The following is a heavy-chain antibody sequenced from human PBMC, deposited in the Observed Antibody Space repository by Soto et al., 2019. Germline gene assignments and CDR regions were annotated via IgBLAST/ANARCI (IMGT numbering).Heavy chain of an antibody. CDR3: ARDTGALTYYYDSSGGYYGMDV. D-gene: IGHD3-22*01. CDR2: ISSSSSYI. CDR1: GFTVSSNY. V-gene: IGHV3-21*01. Sequence: GGSLRLSCAASGFTVSSNYMNWVRQAPGKGLEWVSSISSSSSYIYYADSVKGRFTISRDNAKNSLYLQMNSLRAEDTAVYYCARDTGALTYYYDSSGGYYGMDVWGQGTTVTVSS. J-gene: IGHJ6*02.